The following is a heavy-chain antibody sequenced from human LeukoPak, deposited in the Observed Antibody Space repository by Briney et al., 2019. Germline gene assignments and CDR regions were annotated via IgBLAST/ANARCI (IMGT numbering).Heavy chain of an antibody. CDR1: GGSISSYY. CDR3: ATGYSTTRYFWFDP. Sequence: TSETLSLTCTVSGGSISSYYWSWIRQPPGKGLEWIGYIYYSGSTNYNPSLKSRVTISEDASKNQFSLRLTSVTAADTAVYYCATGYSTTRYFWFDPWGQGTLVTVSS. D-gene: IGHD6-13*01. CDR2: IYYSGST. J-gene: IGHJ5*02. V-gene: IGHV4-59*12.